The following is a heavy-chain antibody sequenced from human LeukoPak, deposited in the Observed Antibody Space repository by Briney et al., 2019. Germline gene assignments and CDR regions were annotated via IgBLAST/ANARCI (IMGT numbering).Heavy chain of an antibody. J-gene: IGHJ5*02. CDR1: GGTFSSYG. Sequence: GASVKVSCKASGGTFSSYGISWVRQAPGQGLEWMGGIIPIFGTANYAQKFQGRVTITADESTSTAYMELSSLRSEDTAVYYCARDLKVGATNNWFDPWGQGTLVTVSS. CDR2: IIPIFGTA. CDR3: ARDLKVGATNNWFDP. V-gene: IGHV1-69*13. D-gene: IGHD1-26*01.